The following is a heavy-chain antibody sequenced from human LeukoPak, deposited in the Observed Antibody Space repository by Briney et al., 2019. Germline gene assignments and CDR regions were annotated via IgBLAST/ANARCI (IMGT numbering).Heavy chain of an antibody. V-gene: IGHV3-9*03. CDR2: ISWNSGSI. CDR1: GFTFDDYA. Sequence: PGRSLRLSCAASGFTFDDYAMHWVRQAPGKGLEWVSGISWNSGSIGYADSVKGRFTISRDNAKNSLYLQMNSLRAEDMALYYCAKDKAGSLAVAGPLDYWGQGTLVTVSS. J-gene: IGHJ4*02. D-gene: IGHD6-19*01. CDR3: AKDKAGSLAVAGPLDY.